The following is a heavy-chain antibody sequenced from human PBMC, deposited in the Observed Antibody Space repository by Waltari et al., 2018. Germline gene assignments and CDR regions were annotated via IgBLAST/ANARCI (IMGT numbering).Heavy chain of an antibody. CDR1: GFIFSSYW. CDR3: ARDSSPGDSSAWYDAFDV. CDR2: LKKDGSDK. D-gene: IGHD6-19*01. J-gene: IGHJ3*01. V-gene: IGHV3-7*03. Sequence: EAQLEESGGGLVQPGGSLRLSCAASGFIFSSYWMTWVRQAAGKGLWWVANLKKDGSDKHYMDSVKGRFTISRDNAKNSLYLQMSSLRADDTAVYYCARDSSPGDSSAWYDAFDVWGRGTMVTVSS.